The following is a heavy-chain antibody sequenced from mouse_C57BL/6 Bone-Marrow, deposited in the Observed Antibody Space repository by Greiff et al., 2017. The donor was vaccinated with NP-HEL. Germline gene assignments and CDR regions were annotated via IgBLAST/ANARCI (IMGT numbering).Heavy chain of an antibody. CDR3: ARNRGIYDGYWIYAMDY. CDR1: GFSLTSYA. CDR2: IWTGGGT. J-gene: IGHJ4*01. Sequence: QVQLKESGPGLVAPSQSLSITCTVSGFSLTSYAISWVRQPPGKGLEWLGVIWTGGGTNYNSALKSRLSISKDNSKSQVFLKMNSLQTDDTARYYCARNRGIYDGYWIYAMDYWGQGTSVTVSS. V-gene: IGHV2-9-1*01. D-gene: IGHD2-3*01.